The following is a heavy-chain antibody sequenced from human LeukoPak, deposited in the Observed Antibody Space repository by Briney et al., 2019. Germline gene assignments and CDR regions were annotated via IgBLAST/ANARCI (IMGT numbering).Heavy chain of an antibody. CDR2: IWYDGSNK. V-gene: IGHV3-33*08. CDR3: ARDPRGFYGMDV. Sequence: GGSLRLSCAASGFTFRTKWMTWVRQAPGKGLEWVAVIWYDGSNKYYADSVKGRFTISRDNSKNTLYLQMNSLRAEDTAVYYCARDPRGFYGMDVWGQGTTVTVSS. CDR1: GFTFRTKW. J-gene: IGHJ6*02.